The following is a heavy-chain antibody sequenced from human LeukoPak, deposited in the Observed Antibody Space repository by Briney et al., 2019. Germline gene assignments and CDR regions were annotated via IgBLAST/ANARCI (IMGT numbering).Heavy chain of an antibody. D-gene: IGHD1-14*01. J-gene: IGHJ4*02. CDR1: GGTFSSYA. Sequence: ASVKVSCKASGGTFSSYAISWVRQAPGQGLESMGWINTNTGNPTYAQGFTGRFVFSLDTSVSTAYLQISSLQAEDTAVYYCARDEGITKPFVDWGQGTLVTVSS. V-gene: IGHV7-4-1*02. CDR3: ARDEGITKPFVD. CDR2: INTNTGNP.